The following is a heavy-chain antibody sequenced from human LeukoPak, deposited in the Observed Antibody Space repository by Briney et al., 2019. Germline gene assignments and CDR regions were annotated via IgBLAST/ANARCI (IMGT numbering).Heavy chain of an antibody. J-gene: IGHJ4*02. V-gene: IGHV4-39*01. D-gene: IGHD3-9*01. CDR3: ARNVLRYFDWFLD. CDR2: IYYSGST. Sequence: SETLSLTCTVSGGSISSSSYYWGWIRQPPGKGLEWIGSIYYSGSTYYNPSLKSRVTISVDTTKNQFSLKLSSVTAADTAVYYCARNVLRYFDWFLDWGQGTLVTVSS. CDR1: GGSISSSSYY.